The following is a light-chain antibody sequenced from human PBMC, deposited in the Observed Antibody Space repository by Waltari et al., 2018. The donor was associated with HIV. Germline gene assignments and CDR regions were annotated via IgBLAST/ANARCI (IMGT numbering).Light chain of an antibody. J-gene: IGLJ2*01. CDR2: EVT. CDR3: FSYAGSRIHVV. CDR1: FSDVGSYNL. Sequence: QSALTQPASVSGSPGQSITISCTGTFSDVGSYNLVSWYQKHPGEAPKIMIYEVTKRPSGVSSGFSGSKSGNTASLTISGLQAEDEADYYCFSYAGSRIHVVFGGGTKLTVL. V-gene: IGLV2-23*02.